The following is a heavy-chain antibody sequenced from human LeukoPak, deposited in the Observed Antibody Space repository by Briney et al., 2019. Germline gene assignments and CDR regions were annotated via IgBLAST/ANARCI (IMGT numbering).Heavy chain of an antibody. J-gene: IGHJ3*02. CDR2: IWYDGSNR. V-gene: IGHV3-33*01. CDR1: GFTFSSYG. Sequence: PGGSLRLSCAASGFTFSSYGMHWVRQAPGKGLEWVAVIWYDGSNRYYADSVKGRFTISRDDSKNTLYLQMNSLRAEDTAVYYCARGRLTAYAFDIWGQGTMVTVSS. CDR3: ARGRLTAYAFDI. D-gene: IGHD4/OR15-4a*01.